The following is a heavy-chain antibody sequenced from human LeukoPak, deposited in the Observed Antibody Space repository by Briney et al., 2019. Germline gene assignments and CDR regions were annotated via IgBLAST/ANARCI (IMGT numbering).Heavy chain of an antibody. J-gene: IGHJ4*02. Sequence: GASVKVSCKASGYTFTSYVISWVRQAPGQGLEWMGWISAYNGNTNYAQKLQGRVTMTTDTSTSTAYMELRSLRSDDTAVYYCARDHYDVSTAYPARAIDHWGQGTLVTVSS. D-gene: IGHD3-9*01. V-gene: IGHV1-18*01. CDR2: ISAYNGNT. CDR3: ARDHYDVSTAYPARAIDH. CDR1: GYTFTSYV.